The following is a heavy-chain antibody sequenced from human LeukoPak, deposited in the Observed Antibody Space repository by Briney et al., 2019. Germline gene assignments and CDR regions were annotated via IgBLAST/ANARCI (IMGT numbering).Heavy chain of an antibody. V-gene: IGHV3-53*01. J-gene: IGHJ4*02. CDR2: IHNDGST. CDR3: ASLARDQ. CDR1: GFIVSNTY. D-gene: IGHD2-2*01. Sequence: GGSMRLSCAASGFIVSNTYMTWVRQAPGKGLEWVSVIHNDGSTYYADSVKGRFTVSRDNSKNMVFLRMNSLRVEDTAVYFCASLARDQWAQGTLVRVSS.